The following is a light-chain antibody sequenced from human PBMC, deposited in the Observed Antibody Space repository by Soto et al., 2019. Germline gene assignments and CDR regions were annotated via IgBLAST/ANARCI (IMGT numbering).Light chain of an antibody. J-gene: IGKJ1*01. Sequence: EIVLTQSPGTLSLSPGERATISCRASQSVSSSYLAWYQQKPGQAPRLLIYGASSRATGIPDRFSGSGSGTDFTLTISRLEPEDFAVYYCQQYDTSRTFGQGTKVDIK. CDR3: QQYDTSRT. CDR2: GAS. V-gene: IGKV3-20*01. CDR1: QSVSSSY.